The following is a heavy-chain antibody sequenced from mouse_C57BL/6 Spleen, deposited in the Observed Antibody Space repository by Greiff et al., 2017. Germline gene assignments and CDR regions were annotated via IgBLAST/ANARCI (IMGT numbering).Heavy chain of an antibody. V-gene: IGHV1-26*01. CDR2: INPNNGGT. CDR1: GYTFTDYY. D-gene: IGHD1-1*01. CDR3: AREGNYYGSSYSYFDY. J-gene: IGHJ2*01. Sequence: VQLVESGPELVKPGASVKISCKASGYTFTDYYMNWVKQSPGKSLEWIGDINPNNGGTSYKQEFKGKATLTVDKSSSPAYMERRSLTYEDCAVYYCAREGNYYGSSYSYFDYWGQGTTLTVSS.